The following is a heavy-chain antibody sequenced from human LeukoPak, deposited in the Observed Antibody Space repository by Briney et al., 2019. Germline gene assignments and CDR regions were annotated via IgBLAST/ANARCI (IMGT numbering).Heavy chain of an antibody. Sequence: PSETLSLTCTVSGGSISSYYWSWIRQPPGKGLEWIGYVSYTGYTNSNPSLKSRVTISLDTSKNQFSLKLSSVTAADTAVYYCARAGAGFDPWGQGTLVTVSS. CDR1: GGSISSYY. V-gene: IGHV4-59*01. J-gene: IGHJ5*02. CDR3: ARAGAGFDP. CDR2: VSYTGYT.